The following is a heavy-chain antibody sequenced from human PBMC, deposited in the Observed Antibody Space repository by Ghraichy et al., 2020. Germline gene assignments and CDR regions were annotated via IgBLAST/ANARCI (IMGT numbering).Heavy chain of an antibody. CDR1: GGSVTTDSFY. D-gene: IGHD5-24*01. CDR2: ITRSGST. J-gene: IGHJ4*02. Sequence: SQTLSLPCIVSGGSVTTDSFYWNWIRQPPGKRLEWIGYITRSGSTYYNPSLKGRVIMSLDTSKNHVSLNLKYVTAADTAVYYCARGEDDYKTGYWGQGTVVTVSS. CDR3: ARGEDDYKTGY. V-gene: IGHV4-61*01.